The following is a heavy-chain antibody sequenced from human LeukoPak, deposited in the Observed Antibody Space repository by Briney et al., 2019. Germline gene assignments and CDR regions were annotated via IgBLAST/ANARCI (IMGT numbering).Heavy chain of an antibody. CDR2: IYHSGST. CDR3: ARVLKGRAPFDY. J-gene: IGHJ4*02. V-gene: IGHV4-38-2*02. CDR1: GGFISNYY. Sequence: PSETLSLTCNVSGGFISNYYWSWIRQPPGKGLEWIGSIYHSGSTYYNPSLKSRVTISVDTSKNQFSLKLSSVTAADTAVYYCARVLKGRAPFDYWGQGTLVTVSS.